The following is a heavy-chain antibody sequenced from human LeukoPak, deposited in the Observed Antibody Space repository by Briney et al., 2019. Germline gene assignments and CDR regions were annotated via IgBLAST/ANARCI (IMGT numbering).Heavy chain of an antibody. CDR2: IRYDGSNK. V-gene: IGHV3-30*02. CDR3: AKDPSRDYEGST. D-gene: IGHD4-17*01. CDR1: GFTFSSYG. Sequence: GGSLRLSCAASGFTFSSYGMHWVRQAPGKGLEWVAFIRYDGSNKYYADSVKGRFTISRDNAKNALYLQMNSLRTEDTAFYFCAKDPSRDYEGSTWGQGTLVTVSS. J-gene: IGHJ4*02.